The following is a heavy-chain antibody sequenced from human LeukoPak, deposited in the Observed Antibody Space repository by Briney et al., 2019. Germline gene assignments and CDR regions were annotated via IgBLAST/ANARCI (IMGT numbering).Heavy chain of an antibody. V-gene: IGHV4-39*01. CDR1: GGSISSSSYY. CDR3: ARHLRWLQPFDY. Sequence: PSETLSLTCTVSGGSISSSSYYWGWIRQPPGKGLEWIGSIYYSGSTYYNPSLKSRVTISVDTSKNQFSLKLSSVTAADMAVYYCARHLRWLQPFDYWGQGTLVTVSS. CDR2: IYYSGST. J-gene: IGHJ4*02. D-gene: IGHD5-24*01.